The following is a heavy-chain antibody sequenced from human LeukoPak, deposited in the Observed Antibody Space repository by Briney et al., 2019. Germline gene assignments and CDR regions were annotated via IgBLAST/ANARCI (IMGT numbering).Heavy chain of an antibody. CDR3: VRNPHGDFDY. D-gene: IGHD4-17*01. Sequence: GGPLRLSCAASGFTFSAYWMSWVRQAPGKGLEWVANIKQDGSEKNYVDSVKGRFTISRDNAKSSLYLQMNSRRTVDTAVYYCVRNPHGDFDYWGQGTLVSVSS. V-gene: IGHV3-7*01. J-gene: IGHJ4*02. CDR2: IKQDGSEK. CDR1: GFTFSAYW.